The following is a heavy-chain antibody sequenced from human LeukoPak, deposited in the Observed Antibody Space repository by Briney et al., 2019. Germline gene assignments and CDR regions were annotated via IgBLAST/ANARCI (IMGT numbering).Heavy chain of an antibody. J-gene: IGHJ4*02. CDR1: GFTFSSYW. Sequence: GGSLRLSCAASGFTFSSYWMHWVRQAPGKGLVWVSRINSDGSTTNYADSVKGRFTISRDSAKNTLYLQMNNLRAEDTAVYSCARDLGYYRADYWGQGTLVTVSS. D-gene: IGHD1-26*01. V-gene: IGHV3-74*01. CDR3: ARDLGYYRADY. CDR2: INSDGSTT.